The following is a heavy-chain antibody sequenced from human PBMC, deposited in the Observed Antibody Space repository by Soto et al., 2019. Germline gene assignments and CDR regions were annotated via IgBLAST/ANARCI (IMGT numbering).Heavy chain of an antibody. CDR1: GGSISSYY. D-gene: IGHD2-2*01. J-gene: IGHJ6*03. Sequence: LETLSLTCTVSGGSISSYYWSWIRQPPGKGLEWIGYIYYSGSTNYNPSLKSRVTISVDTSKNQFSLKLSSVTAADTAVYYCARDIVVVPAATNRGLGYYYYYMDVWGKGTTVTVSS. V-gene: IGHV4-59*12. CDR3: ARDIVVVPAATNRGLGYYYYYMDV. CDR2: IYYSGST.